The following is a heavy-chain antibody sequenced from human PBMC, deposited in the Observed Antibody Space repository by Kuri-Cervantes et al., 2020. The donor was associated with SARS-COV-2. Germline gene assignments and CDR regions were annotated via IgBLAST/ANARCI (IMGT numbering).Heavy chain of an antibody. CDR2: IYSGGSST. CDR1: GFTFSSYA. J-gene: IGHJ6*02. CDR3: ARDLNYYYDGMDV. V-gene: IGHV3-23*03. Sequence: GGSLRLSCAASGFTFSSYAMSWVRQAPGKGLEWVSVIYSGGSSTYYADSVKGRFTISRDNSKNTLYLQMNSLRAEDTAVYYCARDLNYYYDGMDVWGQGTTVTVSS.